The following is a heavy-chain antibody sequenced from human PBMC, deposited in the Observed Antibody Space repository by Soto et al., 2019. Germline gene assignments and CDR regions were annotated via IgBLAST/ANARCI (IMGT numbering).Heavy chain of an antibody. CDR3: ARESPPPYWYDSSGHFDY. V-gene: IGHV4-31*03. J-gene: IGHJ4*02. Sequence: PSETLSLTCTVSGGSISSGGYYWSWIRQHPGKGLEWIGYIYYSGSTYYNPSLKSRVTISVDTSKNQFSLKLSSVTAADTAVYYCARESPPPYWYDSSGHFDYWGQGTLVTVS. CDR1: GGSISSGGYY. CDR2: IYYSGST. D-gene: IGHD3-22*01.